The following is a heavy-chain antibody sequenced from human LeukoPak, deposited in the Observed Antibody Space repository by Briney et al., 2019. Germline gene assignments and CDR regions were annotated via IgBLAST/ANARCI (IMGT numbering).Heavy chain of an antibody. Sequence: ASVKVSCKASGYTFTSYGISWVRQAPGQGLEWMGWISVYNGNTNYAQKLRGRVTTTTDTSTSTVYMELRSLRSDDTAVYYCARGGTSSWVGSFDFWGQGSLVTVSS. CDR3: ARGGTSSWVGSFDF. J-gene: IGHJ4*02. CDR1: GYTFTSYG. D-gene: IGHD6-13*01. V-gene: IGHV1-18*01. CDR2: ISVYNGNT.